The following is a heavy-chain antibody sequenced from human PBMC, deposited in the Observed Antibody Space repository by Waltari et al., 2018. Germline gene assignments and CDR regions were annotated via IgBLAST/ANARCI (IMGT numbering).Heavy chain of an antibody. CDR3: ARDRPTYRPTQTYFDY. D-gene: IGHD4-4*01. V-gene: IGHV1-18*01. CDR2: ISAYNGNA. CDR1: GYMFSIYG. Sequence: QVQLVQSGAEVQKHGASVKVSCKASGYMFSIYGISLVRPAPGQGLEWMGWISAYNGNANYGKKFQGRVTMTTDTSTSTAYMELRSLRSDDTAVYYCARDRPTYRPTQTYFDYWGQGTLVTVSS. J-gene: IGHJ4*02.